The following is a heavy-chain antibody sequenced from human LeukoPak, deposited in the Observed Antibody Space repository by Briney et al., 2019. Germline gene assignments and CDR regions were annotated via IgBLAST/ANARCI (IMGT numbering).Heavy chain of an antibody. Sequence: PGGTLRLSCAASGFTFSSYAMSWVRQAPGKGLEWVSAISCSGDSTYYADSVKARLTIARDNSKHTLYLQMTSLRADDAAVYYCANGYQAPFDYWGQGTLVTVSS. CDR2: ISCSGDST. V-gene: IGHV3-23*01. CDR3: ANGYQAPFDY. J-gene: IGHJ4*02. CDR1: GFTFSSYA. D-gene: IGHD2-2*01.